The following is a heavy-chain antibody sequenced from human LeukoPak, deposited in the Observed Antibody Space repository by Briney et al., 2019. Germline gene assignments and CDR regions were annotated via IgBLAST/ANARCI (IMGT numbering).Heavy chain of an antibody. J-gene: IGHJ4*02. D-gene: IGHD1-26*01. Sequence: GGSLRLSCAASGFTFSSYWMHWVRQAPGKGLVWVSRINTDGSSTNYADSAKGRFTVSRDNAKNTLYLQMNSLRAEDTAVYYCATGRGTPLGFWGQGALVTVSS. V-gene: IGHV3-74*01. CDR2: INTDGSST. CDR3: ATGRGTPLGF. CDR1: GFTFSSYW.